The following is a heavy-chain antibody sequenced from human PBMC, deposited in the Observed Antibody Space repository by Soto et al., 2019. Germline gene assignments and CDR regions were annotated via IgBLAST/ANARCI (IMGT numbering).Heavy chain of an antibody. CDR3: ARAENPYYFDY. J-gene: IGHJ4*02. CDR2: INHSGST. V-gene: IGHV4-34*01. Sequence: QVQLQQWGAGLLKPSETLSLTCAVYGGSFSGYYWSWIRQPPGKGLEWIGEINHSGSTNYNPSLKSRVTISVDTSKNQFSLKLSSVTDADTAVYYCARAENPYYFDYWGQGTLVTVSS. CDR1: GGSFSGYY.